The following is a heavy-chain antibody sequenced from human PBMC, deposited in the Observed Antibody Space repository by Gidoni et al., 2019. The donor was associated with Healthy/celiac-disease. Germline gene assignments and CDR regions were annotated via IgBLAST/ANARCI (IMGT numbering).Heavy chain of an antibody. D-gene: IGHD2-2*01. Sequence: GWIRQPPGKGLEWIGSIYYSGSTYYNPSLKSRVTISVDTSKNQFSLKLRSVTAADTAVYYCARLGDIVVVPAATQLFDYWGQGTLVTVSS. CDR2: IYYSGST. CDR3: ARLGDIVVVPAATQLFDY. J-gene: IGHJ4*02. V-gene: IGHV4-39*01.